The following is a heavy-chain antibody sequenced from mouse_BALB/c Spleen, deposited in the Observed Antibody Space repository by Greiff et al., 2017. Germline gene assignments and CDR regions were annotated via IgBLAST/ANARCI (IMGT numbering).Heavy chain of an antibody. CDR1: GDSITSCY. D-gene: IGHD2-4*01. CDR3: ARYYDSPY. Sequence: DVQLQESGPSLVKPSQTLSLTCSVTGDSITSCYWNWIRKFPGNKLEYMGYISCSGSTYYNPSLKSRISITRDTSKNQYYLQLKSVTTEDTATYYCARYYDSPYWGQGTLVTVSA. V-gene: IGHV3-8*02. J-gene: IGHJ3*01. CDR2: ISCSGST.